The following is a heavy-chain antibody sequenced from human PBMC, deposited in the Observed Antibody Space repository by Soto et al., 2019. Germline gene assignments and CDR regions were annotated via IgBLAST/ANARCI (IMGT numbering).Heavy chain of an antibody. CDR1: GGTFSSYA. D-gene: IGHD3-22*01. CDR3: AKVKYDSSGYYRNFDY. Sequence: SVKVSCKASGGTFSSYAISWVRQAPGQGLEWVGGIIPRFGTANYAQKFQGRVTITADESTSTAYMELSSLRSEDTAMYYYAKVKYDSSGYYRNFDYWGRGTLVTVSS. V-gene: IGHV1-69*13. CDR2: IIPRFGTA. J-gene: IGHJ4*02.